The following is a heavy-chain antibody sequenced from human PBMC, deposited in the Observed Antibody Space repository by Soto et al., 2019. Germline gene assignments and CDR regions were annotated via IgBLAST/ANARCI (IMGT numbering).Heavy chain of an antibody. CDR2: INPNSGGT. CDR3: ARVPYYDFWSGYYTANYYYYGMDV. Sequence: ASVKVSCKASGYTFTGYYMHWVRQAPGQGLEWMGWINPNSGGTNYAQKFQGRVTMTRDTSISTAYMELSRLSSDDTAVYYCARVPYYDFWSGYYTANYYYYGMDVWGKGTTVTVAS. D-gene: IGHD3-3*01. J-gene: IGHJ6*04. CDR1: GYTFTGYY. V-gene: IGHV1-2*02.